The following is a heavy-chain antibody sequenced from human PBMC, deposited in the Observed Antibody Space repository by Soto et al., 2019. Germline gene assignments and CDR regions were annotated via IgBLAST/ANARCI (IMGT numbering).Heavy chain of an antibody. CDR3: ARGGYYDFWSGYPSIDDAFDI. Sequence: TSETLSLTCTVSGGSISSYYWSWIRQPPGKGLEWIGYIYYSGSTNYNPSLKSRVTISVDTSKNQFSLKLSSVTAADTAVYYCARGGYYDFWSGYPSIDDAFDISGQGTMVTVS. CDR1: GGSISSYY. D-gene: IGHD3-3*01. CDR2: IYYSGST. V-gene: IGHV4-59*01. J-gene: IGHJ3*02.